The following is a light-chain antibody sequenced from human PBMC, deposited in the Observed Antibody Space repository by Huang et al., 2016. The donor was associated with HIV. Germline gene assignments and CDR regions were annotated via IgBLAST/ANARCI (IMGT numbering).Light chain of an antibody. CDR3: QQANSFPRSIT. V-gene: IGKV1-12*01. CDR1: QGISSW. CDR2: AAS. J-gene: IGKJ5*01. Sequence: DIQMTQSPSSVSASVGDRVTITCRASQGISSWLGWYQQNPGNAPKLLINAASTLQSGVPTRFSGMRSGTDVTLTISSLQPEEFATYYCQQANSFPRSITCGKGTRLEIK.